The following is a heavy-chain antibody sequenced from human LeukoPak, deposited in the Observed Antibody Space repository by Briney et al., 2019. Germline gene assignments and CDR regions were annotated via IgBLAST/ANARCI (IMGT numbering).Heavy chain of an antibody. Sequence: PSETLSLTCAVYGESFRAYYGTCLRQPPGKGLEGIGEISHSGSTNYNPSLKCRVTISVDTSKNQFSPSLSSVTAADTAVYYCARGDYGNQRSNNWFDPWGQGTLVTVSS. CDR1: GESFRAYY. J-gene: IGHJ5*02. V-gene: IGHV4-34*01. D-gene: IGHD4-11*01. CDR3: ARGDYGNQRSNNWFDP. CDR2: ISHSGST.